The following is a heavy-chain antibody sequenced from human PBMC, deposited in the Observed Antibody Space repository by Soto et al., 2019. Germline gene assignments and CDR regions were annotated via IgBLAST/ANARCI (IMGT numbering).Heavy chain of an antibody. CDR1: GFTFSSYA. Sequence: EVQLLESGGGLVQPGGSLRLSCAASGFTFSSYAMSWVLQAPGKGLEWVSAISGSGGSTYYADSVKGRFTISRDNSKNTLYLQMNSMRAEDTAVYYCAKDIGGDLVVVGKHWGHGTLVTVSS. D-gene: IGHD2-15*01. CDR3: AKDIGGDLVVVGKH. CDR2: ISGSGGST. J-gene: IGHJ4*01. V-gene: IGHV3-23*01.